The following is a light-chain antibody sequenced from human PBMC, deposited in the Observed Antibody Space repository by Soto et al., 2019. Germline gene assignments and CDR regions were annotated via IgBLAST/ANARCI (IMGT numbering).Light chain of an antibody. CDR1: SSDVGRYNL. Sequence: QSALAQPASVSGSPGQSITISCTGTSSDVGRYNLVSWYQQLPDKAPKLIIYGDNKRPSGISDRFSASKSGNTASLTISGLQAEDEADYYCCSHAGGGTVLFGGGTKLTVL. J-gene: IGLJ2*01. CDR3: CSHAGGGTVL. CDR2: GDN. V-gene: IGLV2-23*01.